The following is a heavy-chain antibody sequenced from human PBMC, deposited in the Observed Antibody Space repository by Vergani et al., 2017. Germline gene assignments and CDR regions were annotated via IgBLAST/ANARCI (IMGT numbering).Heavy chain of an antibody. CDR2: ISSSSSTI. Sequence: VQLVESGGGVVQPGRSLRLSCAASGFTFSSYGMHWVRQAPGKGLEWVSYISSSSSTIYYADSVKGRFTISRDNAKNSLYLQMNSLRAEDTAVYYCARALRFLEWLLLDYWGQGTLVTVSS. CDR1: GFTFSSYG. CDR3: ARALRFLEWLLLDY. D-gene: IGHD3-3*01. J-gene: IGHJ4*02. V-gene: IGHV3-48*04.